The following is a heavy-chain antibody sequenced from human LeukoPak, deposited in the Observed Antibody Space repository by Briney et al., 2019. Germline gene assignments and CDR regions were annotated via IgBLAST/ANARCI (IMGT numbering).Heavy chain of an antibody. J-gene: IGHJ6*04. CDR3: ARARRGYGMDG. CDR1: GGSFSGYY. CDR2: INHSGST. Sequence: SETLSLTCAVYGGSFSGYYWSWIRQPPGKGLEWIGEINHSGSTNYNPSLKSRVPISVDTSKNQFSLKLSSVTAADTAVYYCARARRGYGMDGWGKGTTVTVSS. D-gene: IGHD1-14*01. V-gene: IGHV4-34*01.